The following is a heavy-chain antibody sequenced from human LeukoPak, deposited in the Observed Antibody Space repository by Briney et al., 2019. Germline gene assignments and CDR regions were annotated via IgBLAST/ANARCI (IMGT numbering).Heavy chain of an antibody. CDR3: AELGITMIGGV. Sequence: PGGSLRLSCVASGFTFSSSWMTWVRQAPGKGLEWVSSISSSSSYIYYADSVKGRFTISRDNAKNSLYLQMNSLRAEDTAVYYCAELGITMIGGVWGKGTTVTISS. D-gene: IGHD3-10*02. CDR2: ISSSSSYI. CDR1: GFTFSSSW. J-gene: IGHJ6*04. V-gene: IGHV3-21*01.